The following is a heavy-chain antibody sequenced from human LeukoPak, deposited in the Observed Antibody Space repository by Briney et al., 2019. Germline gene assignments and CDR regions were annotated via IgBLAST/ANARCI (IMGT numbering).Heavy chain of an antibody. CDR1: GFTVSSNY. V-gene: IGHV3-53*01. D-gene: IGHD6-19*01. Sequence: GGSLRLSCAASGFTVSSNYMSWVRQAPGKGLEWVSVIYSGGSTYYADSVKGLFTISRDNSKNTLYLQMNSLRAEDTAVYYCARCSSGWYRLNAFDIWGQGTMVTVSS. J-gene: IGHJ3*02. CDR3: ARCSSGWYRLNAFDI. CDR2: IYSGGST.